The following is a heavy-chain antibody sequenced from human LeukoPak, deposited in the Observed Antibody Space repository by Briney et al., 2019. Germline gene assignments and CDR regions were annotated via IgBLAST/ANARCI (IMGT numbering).Heavy chain of an antibody. V-gene: IGHV1-2*02. CDR3: AREISDYASAY. CDR2: INPNSGGT. J-gene: IGHJ4*02. Sequence: ASVKVSCKASGGTFSSYATSWVRQAPGQGLEWMGWINPNSGGTNYAQKFQGRVTMTSDTSITTAYMDLSRLTSDDTAVYYCAREISDYASAYWGQGTLVTVSS. CDR1: GGTFSSYA. D-gene: IGHD4-17*01.